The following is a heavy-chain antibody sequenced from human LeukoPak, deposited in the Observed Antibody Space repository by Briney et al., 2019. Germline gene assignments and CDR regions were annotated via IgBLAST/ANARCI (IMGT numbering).Heavy chain of an antibody. Sequence: GASVKVPCKASGYTFTGYSVHWVRQAPGQGLEWMGWINPNSGGTKYALKFQGRVTMTRDTSISTAYMELSRLTSDDTAVYYCARDLSIAAPGTDFDYWGQGTLVTVSS. D-gene: IGHD6-13*01. J-gene: IGHJ4*02. CDR3: ARDLSIAAPGTDFDY. CDR1: GYTFTGYS. V-gene: IGHV1-2*02. CDR2: INPNSGGT.